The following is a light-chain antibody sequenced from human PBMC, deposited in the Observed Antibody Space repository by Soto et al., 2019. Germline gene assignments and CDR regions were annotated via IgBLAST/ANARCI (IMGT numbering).Light chain of an antibody. CDR3: MQALQTLWT. CDR2: KVS. J-gene: IGKJ1*01. CDR1: HSLVHSDGNTY. V-gene: IGKV2-30*02. Sequence: SQSPLSMPVTLGQPASISCRSSHSLVHSDGNTYLNWFQHRPGQSPRRLIYKVSNRDSGVPDRCSGSGAGADVTLKISRGEAEDVVVYYYMQALQTLWTFGQGTKVEIK.